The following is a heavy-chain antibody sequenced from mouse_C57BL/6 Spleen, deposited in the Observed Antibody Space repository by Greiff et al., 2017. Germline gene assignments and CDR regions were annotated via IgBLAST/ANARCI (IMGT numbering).Heavy chain of an antibody. CDR2: ISGGGGNT. V-gene: IGHV5-9*01. J-gene: IGHJ4*01. CDR3: AREGLAGTLYYAMDY. CDR1: GFTFSSYT. Sequence: DVKLVEFGGGLVKPGGSLKLSCAASGFTFSSYTMSWVRPTPEKRLEWVATISGGGGNTYYPDSVKGRCTISRVNAKNTLYLQVIRLVSEDTALYYWAREGLAGTLYYAMDYWGQGTSVTVSS. D-gene: IGHD4-1*01.